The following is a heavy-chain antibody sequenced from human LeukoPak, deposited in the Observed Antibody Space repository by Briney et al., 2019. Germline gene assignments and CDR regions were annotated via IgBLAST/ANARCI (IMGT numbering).Heavy chain of an antibody. D-gene: IGHD3-3*01. Sequence: PGGSLRLSCAASGFTFSTYAMNWVRRAPGKGLEWVSGSDRGGNTFYGDSVKGRFTISRDDSKNTLYLQMNSLRAEDTAVYYCAKVRENVLRFLEWLFDYWGQGTLVTVSS. V-gene: IGHV3-23*01. CDR2: SDRGGNT. J-gene: IGHJ4*02. CDR3: AKVRENVLRFLEWLFDY. CDR1: GFTFSTYA.